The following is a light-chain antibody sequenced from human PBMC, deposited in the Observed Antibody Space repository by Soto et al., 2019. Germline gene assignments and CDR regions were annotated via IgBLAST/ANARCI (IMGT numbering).Light chain of an antibody. CDR1: SSDVGAYNY. V-gene: IGLV2-8*01. Sequence: QSALTQPPSASGSPGQSVTISCTGTSSDVGAYNYVSWYQQHPGKAPKLMIYEVIKRPSGAPDRFSGSKSGNTASLTVSGLQAEDEADYYCTSYAASNTYVFGTGTKLTVL. CDR3: TSYAASNTYV. J-gene: IGLJ1*01. CDR2: EVI.